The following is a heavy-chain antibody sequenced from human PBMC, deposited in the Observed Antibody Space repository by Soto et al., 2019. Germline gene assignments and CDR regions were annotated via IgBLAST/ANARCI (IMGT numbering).Heavy chain of an antibody. CDR2: IWYDGSNK. Sequence: GGSLRLSCAASGFTFSSYDMHWVRQAPGKGLEWVAVIWYDGSNKYYADSVKGRFTISRDNSKNTLYLQMNSLRAEDTAVYYCAREQRDVQFTGMDVWGQGTTVTVSS. V-gene: IGHV3-33*01. CDR1: GFTFSSYD. D-gene: IGHD6-25*01. J-gene: IGHJ6*02. CDR3: AREQRDVQFTGMDV.